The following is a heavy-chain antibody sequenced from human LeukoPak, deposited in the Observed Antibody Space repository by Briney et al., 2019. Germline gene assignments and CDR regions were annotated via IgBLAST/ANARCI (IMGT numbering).Heavy chain of an antibody. CDR2: IIPIFGTA. CDR3: ARDFFGVVINVYYYYGMDV. CDR1: GGTFSSYA. Sequence: GASVTVSCKASGGTFSSYAISWVRQAPGQGLEWMGGIIPIFGTANYAQKFQGRVTITADESTSTAYMELSSLRSEDTAVYYCARDFFGVVINVYYYYGMDVWGQGTTVTVSS. J-gene: IGHJ6*02. D-gene: IGHD3-3*01. V-gene: IGHV1-69*13.